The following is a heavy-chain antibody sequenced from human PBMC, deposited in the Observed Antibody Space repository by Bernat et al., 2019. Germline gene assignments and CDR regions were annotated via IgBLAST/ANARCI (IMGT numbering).Heavy chain of an antibody. CDR1: GFTFSSYG. CDR2: IWYDGSNK. CDR3: ARDHYGSGSGWFDP. V-gene: IGHV3-33*01. Sequence: QVQLVESGGGVVQPGRSLRLSCAASGFTFSSYGMHWVRQAPGKGLEWVAVIWYDGSNKYYADSVKGRFTISRDNSKNTLYLQMNSLRAEDTAVYYCARDHYGSGSGWFDPWGQGTLVTVSS. J-gene: IGHJ5*02. D-gene: IGHD3-10*01.